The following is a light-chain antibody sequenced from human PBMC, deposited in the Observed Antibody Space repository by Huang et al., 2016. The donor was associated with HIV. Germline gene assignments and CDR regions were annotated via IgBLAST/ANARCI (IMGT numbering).Light chain of an antibody. CDR3: QQRSTWPLT. V-gene: IGKV3-11*01. J-gene: IGKJ4*01. Sequence: EVMLTQSPSILSLSLGGTGTISCKASQSVGSYVAWYQQRPGHSPRLLLYDTSNRAAGIPTRFSGSGSGTDFTLTISGLESGELGVFYCQQRSTWPLTFGGGTKVA. CDR1: QSVGSY. CDR2: DTS.